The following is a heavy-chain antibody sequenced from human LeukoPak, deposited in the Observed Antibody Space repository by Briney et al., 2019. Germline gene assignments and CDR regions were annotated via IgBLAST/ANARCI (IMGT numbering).Heavy chain of an antibody. CDR3: AKRQGPNSGSYDYFDP. J-gene: IGHJ5*02. D-gene: IGHD1-26*01. Sequence: SETLSLTCTVSGGSLSSYYWRWIRQPPGQGLEWIAYIHSSGYTNYNPSLKSRVTISVDTSKNQFSLKVTSVTAADTAVYYCAKRQGPNSGSYDYFDPWGQGTLVTVSS. CDR1: GGSLSSYY. CDR2: IHSSGYT. V-gene: IGHV4-4*09.